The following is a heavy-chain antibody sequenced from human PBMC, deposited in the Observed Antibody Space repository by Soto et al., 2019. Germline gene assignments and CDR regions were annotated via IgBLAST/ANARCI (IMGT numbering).Heavy chain of an antibody. V-gene: IGHV4-30-4*01. CDR1: GDSISSADYY. Sequence: SSETLSLTCTVSGDSISSADYYWSWIRQTPGKGLEWIGHIFYSGTTYYNPSLKSRLTISVDTSKNHFSLRLTSVTAADTAVYYCARDLWVEPELYYYGMDVWGQGTTVTVSS. CDR2: IFYSGTT. CDR3: ARDLWVEPELYYYGMDV. D-gene: IGHD1-1*01. J-gene: IGHJ6*02.